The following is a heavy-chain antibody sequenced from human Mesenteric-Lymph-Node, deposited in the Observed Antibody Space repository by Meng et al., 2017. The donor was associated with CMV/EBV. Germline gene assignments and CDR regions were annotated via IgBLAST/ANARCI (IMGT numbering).Heavy chain of an antibody. CDR2: ISTEGSST. J-gene: IGHJ4*02. Sequence: GESLKISCAASGFTFSKYWMHWVRQAPGKGLMWVSRISTEGSSTSYADSVQGRFTISRDNAKNTLYLHMNSLRVEDTALYYCASEPTGEYSSSTGAGDYWGQGTLVTVSS. D-gene: IGHD6-6*01. V-gene: IGHV3-74*01. CDR1: GFTFSKYW. CDR3: ASEPTGEYSSSTGAGDY.